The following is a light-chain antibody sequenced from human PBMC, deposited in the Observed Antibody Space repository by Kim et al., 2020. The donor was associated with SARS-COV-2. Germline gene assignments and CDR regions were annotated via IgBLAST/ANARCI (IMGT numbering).Light chain of an antibody. CDR3: LQDYTYPWT. J-gene: IGKJ1*01. V-gene: IGKV1-6*01. CDR2: AAS. Sequence: IQMTQSPTSLSASVGDKVTITCRASQAIRNDLGWYQQKPGKAPKVLIAAASILQRGVPSRFSGSGSGTDFTLTIDSLQPEDFATYYCLQDYTYPWTLGQGTKVDIK. CDR1: QAIRND.